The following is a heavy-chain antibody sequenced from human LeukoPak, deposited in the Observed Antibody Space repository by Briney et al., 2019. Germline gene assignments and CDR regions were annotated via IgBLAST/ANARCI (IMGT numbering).Heavy chain of an antibody. V-gene: IGHV3-21*01. D-gene: IGHD6-25*01. CDR2: ISSSNSYI. J-gene: IGHJ4*01. Sequence: GGSLRLSCAASGFTFSSYSMNWVRQAPGKGLEWVSCISSSNSYIYYADSVKGRFTISRDNAKNSLYLQMNSLRAEDTAVNYCARDLVASAGPPIDYWGQGTLVTVSS. CDR3: ARDLVASAGPPIDY. CDR1: GFTFSSYS.